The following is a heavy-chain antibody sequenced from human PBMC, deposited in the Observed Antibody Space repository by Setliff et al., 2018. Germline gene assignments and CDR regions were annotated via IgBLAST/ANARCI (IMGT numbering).Heavy chain of an antibody. D-gene: IGHD3-3*01. J-gene: IGHJ5*02. CDR3: AREIWNMYDNSWSGYSDL. V-gene: IGHV3-7*03. CDR2: IRQDGTNK. CDR1: GFIISDYW. Sequence: PGGSLRLSCVASGFIISDYWMTWVRQAPGKGLEWVADIRQDGTNKYYADSVKGRFTISRDNAKNSLYLQMNSLRAEDTALYYCAREIWNMYDNSWSGYSDLWGQGTLVTVSS.